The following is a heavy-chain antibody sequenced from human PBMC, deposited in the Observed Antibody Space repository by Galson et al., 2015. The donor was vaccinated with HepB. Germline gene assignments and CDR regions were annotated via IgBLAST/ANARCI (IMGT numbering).Heavy chain of an antibody. CDR1: GFTLSTYS. V-gene: IGHV3-48*04. Sequence: SLRLSCAASGFTLSTYSMNWVRQAPGKGLEWVSYISRSNSAMYYADSVKGRFTISRDNAKNSLHLQMNSLRAEDTAVYYCARNPSGHDPTLHFQHWGQGPLVTVSS. CDR3: ARNPSGHDPTLHFQH. D-gene: IGHD3-10*01. CDR2: ISRSNSAM. J-gene: IGHJ1*01.